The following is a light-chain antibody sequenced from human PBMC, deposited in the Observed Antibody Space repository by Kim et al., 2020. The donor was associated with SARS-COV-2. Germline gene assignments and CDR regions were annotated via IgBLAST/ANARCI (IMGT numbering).Light chain of an antibody. CDR1: NFATKS. J-gene: IGLJ2*01. Sequence: APGGTARIPCGGNNFATKSVQWYQQKSGLAPVLVISYNTNRPSGIPDRLSGSKSGNTATLTISRVEAGDEADYYCQVWDDDSDHVIFGGGTKLIVL. V-gene: IGLV3-21*04. CDR3: QVWDDDSDHVI. CDR2: YNT.